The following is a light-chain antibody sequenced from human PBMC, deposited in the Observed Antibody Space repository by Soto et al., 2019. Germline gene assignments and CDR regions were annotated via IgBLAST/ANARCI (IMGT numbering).Light chain of an antibody. CDR1: KLGDKY. Sequence: SYELTQPPSVSVSPGQTASITCSGDKLGDKYACWYQQKPGQSPVLVIYQDSKRPSGIPERFSGSNSGNTATLTISGTQAMDEADYYCPAWDSSTAAVFGGGTKLTVL. CDR2: QDS. V-gene: IGLV3-1*01. CDR3: PAWDSSTAAV. J-gene: IGLJ2*01.